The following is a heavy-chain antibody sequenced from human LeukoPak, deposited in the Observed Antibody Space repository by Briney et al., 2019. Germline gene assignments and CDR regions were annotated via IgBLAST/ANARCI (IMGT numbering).Heavy chain of an antibody. V-gene: IGHV3-30*02. CDR3: AKDISSGWYEEYYFDY. Sequence: GGSLRLSCAASGFTFSSYGMHWVRQAPGKGMEWVAFIRFDGSNKYYADSVKGRFTISRDNSKNTLYLQMNSLRAEDTAVYYCAKDISSGWYEEYYFDYWGQGTLVTVSS. CDR1: GFTFSSYG. D-gene: IGHD6-19*01. J-gene: IGHJ4*02. CDR2: IRFDGSNK.